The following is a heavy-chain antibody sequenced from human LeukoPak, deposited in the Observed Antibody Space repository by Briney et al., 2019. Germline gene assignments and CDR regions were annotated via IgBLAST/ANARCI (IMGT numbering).Heavy chain of an antibody. CDR1: GGSLNDYY. CDR2: IYYSGST. V-gene: IGHV4-59*08. CDR3: ARLYYGKRPPDY. D-gene: IGHD3-3*01. Sequence: PSETLSLTCSISGGSLNDYYWTWLRQPPGKGLEWIGYIYYSGSTNYNPSLKSRVTISVDTSKNQLSLKLSSVTAADTAVYYCARLYYGKRPPDYWGQGTLVTVSS. J-gene: IGHJ4*02.